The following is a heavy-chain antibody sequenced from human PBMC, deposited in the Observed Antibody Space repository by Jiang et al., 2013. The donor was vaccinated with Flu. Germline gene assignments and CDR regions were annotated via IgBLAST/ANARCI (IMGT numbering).Heavy chain of an antibody. D-gene: IGHD2-21*02. Sequence: VLLKPSETLSLTCAVYGGSFSEYYWSWIRQPPGKGLEWIGEINHSGSANYNPSLKSRVTVSLDTSKNQFSLKLSSVTAADTAVYYCARGTPVLGVVTASPFDYWGQGTLVTVSS. J-gene: IGHJ4*02. CDR2: INHSGSA. CDR3: ARGTPVLGVVTASPFDY. CDR1: GGSFSEYY. V-gene: IGHV4-34*01.